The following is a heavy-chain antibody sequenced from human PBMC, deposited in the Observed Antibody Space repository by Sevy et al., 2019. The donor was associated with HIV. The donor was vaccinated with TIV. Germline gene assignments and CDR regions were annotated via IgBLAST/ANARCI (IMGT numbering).Heavy chain of an antibody. Sequence: GGCLRLSCVGSGLAFRKFGMHWVRQAPGKGLEWLSAVSYDGRNTDYSDFLKGRFNMSRDNSKNTLYLDINSLRVEDTAVYFCAKVGGGTSWAFNYLEYWGRGILVTVSS. V-gene: IGHV3-30*18. CDR1: GLAFRKFG. J-gene: IGHJ4*02. CDR2: VSYDGRNT. D-gene: IGHD3-16*01. CDR3: AKVGGGTSWAFNYLEY.